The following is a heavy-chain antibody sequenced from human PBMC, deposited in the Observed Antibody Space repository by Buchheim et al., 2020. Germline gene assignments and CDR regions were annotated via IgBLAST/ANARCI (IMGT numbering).Heavy chain of an antibody. J-gene: IGHJ6*02. CDR1: GFTFSSYG. Sequence: QVQLVESGGGVVQPGRSLRLSCAASGFTFSSYGMHWVRQAPGKGLEWVAFIRYDGSNKYYADSVKGRLTISRDNSKNTLYLQMNSLRAEDTAVYYCAKGLRFGGLLPEGGYYGMDVWGQGTT. D-gene: IGHD3-10*01. CDR3: AKGLRFGGLLPEGGYYGMDV. V-gene: IGHV3-30*02. CDR2: IRYDGSNK.